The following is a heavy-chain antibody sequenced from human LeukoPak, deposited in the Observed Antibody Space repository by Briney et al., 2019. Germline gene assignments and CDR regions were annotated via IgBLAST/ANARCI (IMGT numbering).Heavy chain of an antibody. Sequence: PSETLSLTCTVSGGSIRSYYWGWIRQPPGKGLEWIAYIHYSESTKYNPSLKSRVTMSVDTSKNQFSLKLSSVTAADTAVYYCVSRSGSFSDALDIWGQGTLVTVSS. D-gene: IGHD3-10*01. CDR3: VSRSGSFSDALDI. CDR2: IHYSEST. V-gene: IGHV4-59*08. J-gene: IGHJ3*02. CDR1: GGSIRSYY.